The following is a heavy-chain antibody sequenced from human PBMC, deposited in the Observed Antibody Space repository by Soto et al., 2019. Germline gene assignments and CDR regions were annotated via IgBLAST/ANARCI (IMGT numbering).Heavy chain of an antibody. V-gene: IGHV1-24*01. CDR3: ARGINSGYDYYYYYYMDV. CDR2: FDPEDGET. D-gene: IGHD5-12*01. J-gene: IGHJ6*03. Sequence: ASVKVSCKVSGYTLTELAMHWVRQAPGKGLEWMGGFDPEDGETIYAQKFQGRVTMTEDTSTGTAYMELSRLRSDDTAVYYCARGINSGYDYYYYYYMDVWGKGTTVTVSS. CDR1: GYTLTELA.